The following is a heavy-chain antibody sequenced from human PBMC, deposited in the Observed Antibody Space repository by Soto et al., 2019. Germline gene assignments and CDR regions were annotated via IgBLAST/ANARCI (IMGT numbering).Heavy chain of an antibody. CDR3: ARGSGSGYYSY. CDR2: IYYSGST. D-gene: IGHD3-22*01. J-gene: IGHJ4*02. CDR1: GGSISSYY. Sequence: SETLSLTCPFSGGSISSYYWIWIRQPPGKGLEWIGYIYYSGSTNYNPSLKSRVTISVDTSKNQFSLKLSSVTAADTAVYYCARGSGSGYYSYWGQGTLVTVSS. V-gene: IGHV4-59*01.